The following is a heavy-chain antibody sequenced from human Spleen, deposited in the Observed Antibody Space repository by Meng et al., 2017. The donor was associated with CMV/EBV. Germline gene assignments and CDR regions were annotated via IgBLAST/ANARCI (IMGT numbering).Heavy chain of an antibody. CDR3: ARGDIVVVPAATEVAFDY. D-gene: IGHD2-2*01. V-gene: IGHV1-18*01. J-gene: IGHJ4*02. CDR1: GYTFTSYG. Sequence: ASVTVSCQASGYTFTSYGISWVRQAPGQGREWMGWISAYNGNTNYAQELQGRVTMTTDTSTRKAYMALRSLRADATAVYYCARGDIVVVPAATEVAFDYWGQGTLVTVSS. CDR2: ISAYNGNT.